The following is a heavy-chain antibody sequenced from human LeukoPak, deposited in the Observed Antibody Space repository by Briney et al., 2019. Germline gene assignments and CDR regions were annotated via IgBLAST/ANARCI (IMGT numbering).Heavy chain of an antibody. D-gene: IGHD3-10*01. J-gene: IGHJ4*02. CDR3: ARAAEYYYGSGGGGSDY. CDR2: ISSSGSTI. V-gene: IGHV3-48*03. CDR1: GFTFSSYE. Sequence: PGGSLRLSCAASGFTFSSYEMNWVRQAPGKGLEWVSYISSSGSTIYYADSVKGRFTISRDNAKNSLYLQMNSLRAEDTAVYYCARAAEYYYGSGGGGSDYWGQGTLVTVSS.